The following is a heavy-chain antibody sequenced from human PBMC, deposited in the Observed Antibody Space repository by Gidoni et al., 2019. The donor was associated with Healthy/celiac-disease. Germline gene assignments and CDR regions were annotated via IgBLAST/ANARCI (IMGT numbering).Heavy chain of an antibody. V-gene: IGHV1-69*01. CDR3: ARVGAAAGFAGYDYYYYGMDV. CDR2: IIPIFGTA. Sequence: QVQLVQSGAEVKKPGSSVKVSCKASGGTFSSYAIRWVRQAPGQGLEWMGGIIPIFGTANYEQKFKGRVTITADESTSTAYMELSSLRSEDTAVYYCARVGAAAGFAGYDYYYYGMDVWGQGTTVTVSS. D-gene: IGHD6-13*01. J-gene: IGHJ6*02. CDR1: GGTFSSYA.